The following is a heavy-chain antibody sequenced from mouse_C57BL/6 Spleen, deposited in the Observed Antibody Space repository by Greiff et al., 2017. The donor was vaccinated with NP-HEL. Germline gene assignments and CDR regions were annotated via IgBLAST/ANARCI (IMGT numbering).Heavy chain of an antibody. Sequence: EVMLVESGGDLVKPGGSLKLSCAASGFTFSSYGMSWVRQTPEKRLEWVATISDGGSYTYYPDNVKGRFTISRDNAKNNLYLQMSHLKSEDTAMYYCARDLGGNWYFDVWGTGTTVTVSS. CDR1: GFTFSSYG. CDR2: ISDGGSYT. CDR3: ARDLGGNWYFDV. V-gene: IGHV5-4*01. D-gene: IGHD1-1*01. J-gene: IGHJ1*03.